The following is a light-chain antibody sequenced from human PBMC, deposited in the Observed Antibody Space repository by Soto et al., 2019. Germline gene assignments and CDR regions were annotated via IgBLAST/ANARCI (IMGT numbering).Light chain of an antibody. V-gene: IGLV2-14*01. CDR2: EVS. CDR1: SSDVGGYNY. CDR3: SSYAGISTDVV. Sequence: QSALTQPASVSGSPGQSITISCTGTSSDVGGYNYVSWYQQHPGKAPKLMIYEVSNRPSGVSNRFSGSKSGNTASLTISGLQAEDEADYYCSSYAGISTDVVFGGGTQLTVL. J-gene: IGLJ2*01.